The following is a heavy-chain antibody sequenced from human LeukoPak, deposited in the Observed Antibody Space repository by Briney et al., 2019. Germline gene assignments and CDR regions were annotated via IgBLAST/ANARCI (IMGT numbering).Heavy chain of an antibody. V-gene: IGHV1-69*05. Sequence: ASVKVSCKASGGTFSSYAISWVRHAPGQGLEWMGRIIPIFGTANYAQKFQGRVTITTDESTSTAYMELSSLRSEDTAVYYCARGRPTMVRGVTNWFDPWGQGTLVTVSS. D-gene: IGHD3-10*01. CDR1: GGTFSSYA. CDR3: ARGRPTMVRGVTNWFDP. J-gene: IGHJ5*02. CDR2: IIPIFGTA.